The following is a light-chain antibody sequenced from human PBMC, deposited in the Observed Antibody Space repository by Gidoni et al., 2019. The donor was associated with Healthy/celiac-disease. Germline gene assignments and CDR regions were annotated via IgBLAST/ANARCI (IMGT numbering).Light chain of an antibody. J-gene: IGLJ2*01. V-gene: IGLV3-1*01. Sequence: SYELTQPPSVSVSPGQTASITCSGDKLGDKYACWYQQKPGQSPVLVIYQDSKRPSGIPERFSGSNSGNTATLTISGTQAMDKADYYCQAWDSSTAWKVFGGGTKLTVL. CDR1: KLGDKY. CDR3: QAWDSSTAWKV. CDR2: QDS.